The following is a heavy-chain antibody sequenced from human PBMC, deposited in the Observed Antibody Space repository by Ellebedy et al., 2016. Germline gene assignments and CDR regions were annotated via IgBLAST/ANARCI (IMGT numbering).Heavy chain of an antibody. Sequence: HTGGSLRLSCAASGFTFSSYRMHWVRQAPGKGLVWVSRINGDGSSTTYADSVKGRFTISRDNANNTLYLQMNSLRAEDTAVYYCAREDSGSSRSFGYWGQGTLVTVSS. J-gene: IGHJ4*02. D-gene: IGHD1-26*01. CDR3: AREDSGSSRSFGY. CDR1: GFTFSSYR. V-gene: IGHV3-74*01. CDR2: INGDGSST.